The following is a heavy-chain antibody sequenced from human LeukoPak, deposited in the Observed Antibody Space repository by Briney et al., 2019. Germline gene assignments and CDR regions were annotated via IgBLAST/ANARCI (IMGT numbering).Heavy chain of an antibody. CDR2: ISYDGSNK. D-gene: IGHD2-15*01. Sequence: GGSLRLSCAASGFTFSSYAMHWVRQAPGKGLEWVAVISYDGSNKYYADSVKGRFTISRDNSKNTLYLQMNSLRAEDTAVYYCARDLRWSYCSGGSCYSVTWYDAFDIWGQGTMVTVSS. CDR3: ARDLRWSYCSGGSCYSVTWYDAFDI. J-gene: IGHJ3*02. CDR1: GFTFSSYA. V-gene: IGHV3-30-3*01.